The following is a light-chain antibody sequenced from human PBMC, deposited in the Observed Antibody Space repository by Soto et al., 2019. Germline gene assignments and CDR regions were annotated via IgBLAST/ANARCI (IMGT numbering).Light chain of an antibody. Sequence: QSVLTQPPSASGTPGQRVTISCSGSSSNIERNTVNWYQQLPGTAPKLLIQGNNQRPSGVPDRFSGSKSGTSASLAISGLLYEDEDDYYCAAWDDSLNGYVFGTGTKLTVL. CDR2: GNN. J-gene: IGLJ1*01. CDR1: SSNIERNT. V-gene: IGLV1-44*01. CDR3: AAWDDSLNGYV.